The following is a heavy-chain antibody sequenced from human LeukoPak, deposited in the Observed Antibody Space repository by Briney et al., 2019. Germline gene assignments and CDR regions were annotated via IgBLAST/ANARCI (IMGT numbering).Heavy chain of an antibody. D-gene: IGHD2-2*01. V-gene: IGHV3-30*18. CDR2: ISYDGSNK. CDR3: AKTGEGTSCYVY. Sequence: GGSLRLSCAASGFTFSSYGMHWVRQAPGKGLEWVAVISYDGSNKYYADSVKGRFTISRDNSKNTLYLQMNSLRAEDTAVYYCAKTGEGTSCYVYWGQGTLVTVSS. J-gene: IGHJ4*02. CDR1: GFTFSSYG.